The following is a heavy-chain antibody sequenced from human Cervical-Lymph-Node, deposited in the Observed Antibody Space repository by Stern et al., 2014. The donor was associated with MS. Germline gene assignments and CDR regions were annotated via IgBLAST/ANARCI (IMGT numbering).Heavy chain of an antibody. D-gene: IGHD3-16*02. CDR3: AKDFDYVWGTSRSLKYFDD. V-gene: IGHV1-2*02. J-gene: IGHJ4*02. CDR2: INPKNGDT. CDR1: GYTFTFHC. Sequence: QVQLVQSGAEVKKPGASVKVSCKASGYTFTFHCVHWVRLAPGQGLEWVGWINPKNGDTNYSERFEGRVTLTADTSTGTVHMDLRDLRSADTATYFCAKDFDYVWGTSRSLKYFDDWGQGTLVTVSS.